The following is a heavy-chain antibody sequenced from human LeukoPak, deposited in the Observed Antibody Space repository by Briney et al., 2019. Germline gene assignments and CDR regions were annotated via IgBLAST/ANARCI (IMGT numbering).Heavy chain of an antibody. D-gene: IGHD1-26*01. J-gene: IGHJ4*02. Sequence: SETMSLTWTGSGSSNSTEDWGSIRQPAGKGLEWIARIYSSGSTNYNPSLKSRVTMSVDTSKSQFSLNLSSVTAEDADFYYCSRGRGESGTSYWTHFDYWGQGTPVTVSS. CDR1: GSSNSTED. CDR3: SRGRGESGTSYWTHFDY. CDR2: IYSSGST. V-gene: IGHV4-4*07.